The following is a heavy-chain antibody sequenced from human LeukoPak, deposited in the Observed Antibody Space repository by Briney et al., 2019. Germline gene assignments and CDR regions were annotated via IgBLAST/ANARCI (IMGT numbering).Heavy chain of an antibody. J-gene: IGHJ4*02. V-gene: IGHV4-59*01. Sequence: SETLSLTCTVSGGSISSYYWSWIRQPPGEGLEWIGYIYYSGSTNYNPSLKSRVTISVDTSKNQFSLKLSSVTAADTAVYYCARATVTPLDFGCWGQGTLVTVSS. CDR3: ARATVTPLDFGC. CDR1: GGSISSYY. CDR2: IYYSGST. D-gene: IGHD4-17*01.